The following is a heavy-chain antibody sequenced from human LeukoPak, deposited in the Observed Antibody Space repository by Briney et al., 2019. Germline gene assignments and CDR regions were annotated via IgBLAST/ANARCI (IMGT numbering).Heavy chain of an antibody. CDR1: GGSISSSSYY. J-gene: IGHJ6*02. CDR3: ARGSYYYGMDV. V-gene: IGHV4-39*01. CDR2: IYYSGST. Sequence: KPSETLSLTCTVSGGSISSSSYYWGWIRQPPGKGLEWIGSIYYSGSTYYNPSLKSRVTISVDTSKNQFSLKLSSVTAADTAVYYCARGSYYYGMDVWGLGTTVTVSS.